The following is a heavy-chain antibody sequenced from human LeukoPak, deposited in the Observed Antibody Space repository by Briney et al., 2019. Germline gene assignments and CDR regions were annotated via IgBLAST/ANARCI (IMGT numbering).Heavy chain of an antibody. D-gene: IGHD2-2*01. V-gene: IGHV4-38-2*02. Sequence: RPSETLSLTCAVSGYSISSGYYWGWIRQPPGKGLEWIGSIYHSRSTYYNPSLKSRVTISVDTSKNQFSLKLSSVTAADTAVYYCARDGLVPAAMYTDYFDYWGQGTLVTVSS. CDR2: IYHSRST. CDR3: ARDGLVPAAMYTDYFDY. CDR1: GYSISSGYY. J-gene: IGHJ4*02.